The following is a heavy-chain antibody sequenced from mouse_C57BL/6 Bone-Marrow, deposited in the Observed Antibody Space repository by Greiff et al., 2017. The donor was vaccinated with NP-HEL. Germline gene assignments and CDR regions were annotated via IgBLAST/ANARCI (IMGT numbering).Heavy chain of an antibody. CDR2: ISSGGSYT. J-gene: IGHJ2*01. D-gene: IGHD1-1*01. CDR1: GFTFSSYG. Sequence: DVQLQESGGDLVKPGGSLKLSCAASGFTFSSYGMSWVRQTPDKRLEWVATISSGGSYTYYPDSVKGRFTISRDNAKNTLYLQMSSLKSEDTAMYYCARPPYYYGSSYFDYWGQGTTLTVSS. V-gene: IGHV5-6*01. CDR3: ARPPYYYGSSYFDY.